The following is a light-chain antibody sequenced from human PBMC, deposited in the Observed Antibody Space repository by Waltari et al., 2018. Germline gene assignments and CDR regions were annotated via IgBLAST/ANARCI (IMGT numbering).Light chain of an antibody. CDR1: KSISSW. CDR2: KAS. V-gene: IGKV1-5*03. J-gene: IGKJ2*01. CDR3: QQYNSYPYT. Sequence: DTQMTQSPSTLSASGGDRVTITCRASKSISSWLAWYQQKPGKAPKRLIYKASSLESGVPSRFSGSGSGTEFTLTISSLQPDDFATYYCQQYNSYPYTFGQGTKLEIK.